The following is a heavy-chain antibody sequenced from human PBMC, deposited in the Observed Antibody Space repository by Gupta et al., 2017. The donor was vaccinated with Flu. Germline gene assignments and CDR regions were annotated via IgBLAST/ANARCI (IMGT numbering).Heavy chain of an antibody. V-gene: IGHV4-34*01. J-gene: IGHJ4*02. CDR1: GGSFSGYY. Sequence: QVQLQQWGAGLLKPSETLSLTCAVYGGSFSGYYWSWIRQPPGKGLEWIGEINHSGSTNYNPSLKSRVTISVDTSKNQFSLKLSSVTAADTAVYYCARSPEKQLRFLEWYLGDQYYFDYWGQGTLVTVSS. D-gene: IGHD3-3*01. CDR2: INHSGST. CDR3: ARSPEKQLRFLEWYLGDQYYFDY.